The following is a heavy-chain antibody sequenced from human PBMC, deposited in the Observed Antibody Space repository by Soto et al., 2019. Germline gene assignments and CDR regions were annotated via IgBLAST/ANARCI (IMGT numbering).Heavy chain of an antibody. Sequence: SQTLSLTCAISGYSVSSNSAAWNWIRQSPSRGLEWLGRTYYRSKWYNDYAVSVKSRITINPDTSKNQFSLQLNSVTPEDTAVYYCARDTSIAARSAYYYYGMDVWGQGTTVTVSS. CDR3: ARDTSIAARSAYYYYGMDV. CDR2: TYYRSKWYN. V-gene: IGHV6-1*01. J-gene: IGHJ6*02. D-gene: IGHD6-6*01. CDR1: GYSVSSNSAA.